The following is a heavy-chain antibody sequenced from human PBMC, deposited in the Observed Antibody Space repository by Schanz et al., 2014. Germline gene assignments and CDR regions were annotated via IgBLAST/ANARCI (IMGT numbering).Heavy chain of an antibody. D-gene: IGHD4-17*01. CDR2: ISGYTGDT. CDR1: GGTFSSYT. Sequence: QVQLVQSGAEVKKPGSPVKVSCKASGGTFSSYTISWVRQAPGQGPEWIGWISGYTGDTKYAQKFQHRVNMTTDRTTSTAYMELSSLRSEDTAVYYCARGYGDSPTDFWGQGTLVTVSS. V-gene: IGHV1-69*08. J-gene: IGHJ4*02. CDR3: ARGYGDSPTDF.